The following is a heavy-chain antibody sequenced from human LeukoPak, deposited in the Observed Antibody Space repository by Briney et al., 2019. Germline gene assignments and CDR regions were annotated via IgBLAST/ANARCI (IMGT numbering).Heavy chain of an antibody. J-gene: IGHJ6*02. CDR1: GFAFRNHW. Sequence: GALRLSCAATGFAFRNHWMHWVRQAPGKGLVWVSRLSGDGSNTIYADSVKGRFTISRDNAKNTLYLQMNSKRAEDTAVSYRTRAYYYSIDVWGQGTTVTVSS. CDR2: LSGDGSNT. V-gene: IGHV3-74*01. CDR3: TRAYYYSIDV.